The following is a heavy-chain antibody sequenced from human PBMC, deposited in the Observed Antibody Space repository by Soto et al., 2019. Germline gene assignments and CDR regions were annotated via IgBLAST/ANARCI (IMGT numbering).Heavy chain of an antibody. Sequence: GGSLRLSCAASGFTFSSYGMHWVRQAPGKGLEWVAVISYDGSNKYYADSVKGRFTISRDNSKNTLYLQMNSLRAEDTAVYYCGKDQYYDFWSGHSSPGYYYGMDVVGQWTTVTVSS. D-gene: IGHD3-3*01. CDR1: GFTFSSYG. CDR3: GKDQYYDFWSGHSSPGYYYGMDV. J-gene: IGHJ6*02. CDR2: ISYDGSNK. V-gene: IGHV3-30*18.